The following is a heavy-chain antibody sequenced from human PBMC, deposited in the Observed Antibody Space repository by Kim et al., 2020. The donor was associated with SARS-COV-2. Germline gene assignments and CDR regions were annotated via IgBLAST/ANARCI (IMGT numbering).Heavy chain of an antibody. J-gene: IGHJ5*02. D-gene: IGHD6-19*01. V-gene: IGHV3-21*01. CDR1: GFTFSSYS. CDR3: AREGGGSSGWSWFDP. CDR2: ISSSSYI. Sequence: GGSLRLSCAASGFTFSSYSMNWVRQAPGKGLEWVSSISSSSYIYYADSVKGRFTISRDNAKNSLYLQMNSLRAEYTAVYYCAREGGGSSGWSWFDPWGQGTLVTVSS.